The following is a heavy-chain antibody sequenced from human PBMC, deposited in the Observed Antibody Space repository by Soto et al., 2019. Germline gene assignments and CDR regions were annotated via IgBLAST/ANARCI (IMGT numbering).Heavy chain of an antibody. CDR1: GLSFSNERMG. V-gene: IGHV2-26*01. J-gene: IGHJ6*02. CDR2: IFSNDEK. D-gene: IGHD2-8*01. Sequence: PKLVKPTGTLRLTCSVPGLSFSNERMGVSWIRQPPGKALEWLAHIFSNDEKSYSTSLKSRLTISKDTSKSQVVLTMTNMGPVDTATYYCARMMYYYSSGPTQYYCYVMEVRRQGNTVTGS. CDR3: ARMMYYYSSGPTQYYCYVMEV.